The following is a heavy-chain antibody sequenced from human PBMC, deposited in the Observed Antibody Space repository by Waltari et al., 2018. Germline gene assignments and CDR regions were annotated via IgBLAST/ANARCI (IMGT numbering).Heavy chain of an antibody. CDR2: IYYSGST. J-gene: IGHJ5*02. Sequence: QVQLQESGPGLVKPSETLSLTCTVSGGSISSYYWSWIRQPPGKGLEWIGYIYYSGSTNHNPSLKSRVTISVDTSKNQFSLKLSSVTAADTAVYYCARGYFSFYDFWSGYRNWFDPWGQGTLVTVSS. D-gene: IGHD3-3*01. CDR3: ARGYFSFYDFWSGYRNWFDP. V-gene: IGHV4-59*01. CDR1: GGSISSYY.